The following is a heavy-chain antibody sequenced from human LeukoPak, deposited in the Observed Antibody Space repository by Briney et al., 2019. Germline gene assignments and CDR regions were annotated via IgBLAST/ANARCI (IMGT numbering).Heavy chain of an antibody. Sequence: SETLSLTCAVSGGSISSYYWSWIRQPPGKGLEWIGYIYYSGSTNYNPSLKSRVTISVDRSKNQFSLKLSSVTAADTAVYYCAREEDSGGRIDYWGQGTLVTVSS. CDR1: GGSISSYY. V-gene: IGHV4-59*01. CDR3: AREEDSGGRIDY. D-gene: IGHD2-15*01. CDR2: IYYSGST. J-gene: IGHJ4*02.